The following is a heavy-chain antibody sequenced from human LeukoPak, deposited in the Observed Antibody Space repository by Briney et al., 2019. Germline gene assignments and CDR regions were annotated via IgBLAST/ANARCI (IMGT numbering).Heavy chain of an antibody. D-gene: IGHD2-15*01. V-gene: IGHV3-21*04. CDR3: AKPGEDIVVGSLYYFDY. CDR1: GFTFSSYS. CDR2: ISSSSSYI. J-gene: IGHJ4*02. Sequence: PGGSLRLSCAASGFTFSSYSMNWVRQAPGKGLEWVSSISSSSSYIYYADSVKGRFTISRDNAKNTLYLQMNSLRAEDTAVYYCAKPGEDIVVGSLYYFDYWGQGTLVTVSS.